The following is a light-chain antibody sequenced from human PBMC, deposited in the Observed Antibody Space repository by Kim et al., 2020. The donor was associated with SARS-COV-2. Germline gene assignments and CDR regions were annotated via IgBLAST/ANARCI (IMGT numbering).Light chain of an antibody. V-gene: IGLV4-69*01. CDR1: SGNSNYA. J-gene: IGLJ7*01. Sequence: ASVKLTCTLSSGNSNYAIVWHQLQPEKGPRYLMKLNSDGRHSKGDGIPDRFSGSSSGAERYLTISSLQSEDEADYYCQTWGTGFAVFGGGTQLTVL. CDR2: LNSDGRH. CDR3: QTWGTGFAV.